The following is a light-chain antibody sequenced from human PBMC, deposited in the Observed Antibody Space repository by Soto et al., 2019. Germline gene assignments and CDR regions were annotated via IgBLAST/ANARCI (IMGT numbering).Light chain of an antibody. CDR2: GAS. CDR3: QQYGSSPFT. CDR1: QSASSSY. J-gene: IGKJ3*01. Sequence: EIVLTQSPGTLSLSPGERATLSCRASQSASSSYLAWYQHKPGQAPRLLIYGASSRATGIPDRFSGSGSGTDFTLTISRLEPEDFAVYYCQQYGSSPFTFGPGTKVDIK. V-gene: IGKV3-20*01.